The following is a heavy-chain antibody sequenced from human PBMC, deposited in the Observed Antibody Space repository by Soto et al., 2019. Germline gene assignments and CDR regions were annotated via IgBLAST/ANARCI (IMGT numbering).Heavy chain of an antibody. CDR2: VSTYGAT. J-gene: IGHJ6*02. D-gene: IGHD3-9*01. CDR1: DDFISSYS. CDR3: GRADYEILTGSYAMDV. V-gene: IGHV4-4*07. Sequence: SETLSLTCPVYDDFISSYSWNCISQPAGKGMEWIGRVSTYGATNSNTSLRSRVPLSVDTSQNQFILKLTSVTAAARAAYSFGRADYEILTGSYAMDVWGQGTTVTVSS.